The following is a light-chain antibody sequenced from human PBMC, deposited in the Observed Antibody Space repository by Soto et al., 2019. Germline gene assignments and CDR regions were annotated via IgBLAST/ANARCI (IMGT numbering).Light chain of an antibody. CDR3: QQFDDVPYS. V-gene: IGKV1-33*01. J-gene: IGKJ2*03. CDR1: QDITNF. CDR2: DAS. Sequence: DLQMTQSPSSLSASVGDRVTITCQASQDITNFLNWYQQKPGKAPKLLIYDASSLQTGVPSRFSGSGSGTDFSFTISSLQPKDIATYYCQQFDDVPYSFGQGTKVAIK.